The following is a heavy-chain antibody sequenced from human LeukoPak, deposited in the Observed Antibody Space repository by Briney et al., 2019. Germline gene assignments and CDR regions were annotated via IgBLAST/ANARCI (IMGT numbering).Heavy chain of an antibody. V-gene: IGHV1-69*13. CDR3: AREGTPYDILTGISPYYYYGMDV. Sequence: SVKVSCKASGGTFSSYAISWVRQAPGQGLEWMGGIIPIFGTANYAQKFQGRVTITADESTSTAYMELRSLRSDDTAVYYCAREGTPYDILTGISPYYYYGMDVWGQGTTVTVSS. CDR2: IIPIFGTA. D-gene: IGHD3-9*01. J-gene: IGHJ6*02. CDR1: GGTFSSYA.